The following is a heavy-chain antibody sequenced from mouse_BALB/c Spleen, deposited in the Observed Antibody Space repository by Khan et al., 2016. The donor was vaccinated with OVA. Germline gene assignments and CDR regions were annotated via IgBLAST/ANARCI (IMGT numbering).Heavy chain of an antibody. V-gene: IGHV5-9-3*01. D-gene: IGHD2-2*01. CDR2: ISSGGHYT. J-gene: IGHJ4*01. CDR1: GFTFSSFA. CDR3: ARSLVDYYAMDY. Sequence: VELVESGGGVVKPGGSLKLSCSASGFTFSSFAMSWVRQTPEKRLEWVATISSGGHYTFYPDRVKGRFTISRDNARNNLYLQMSSLRSEDTAMYYCARSLVDYYAMDYWGQGTSVTVSS.